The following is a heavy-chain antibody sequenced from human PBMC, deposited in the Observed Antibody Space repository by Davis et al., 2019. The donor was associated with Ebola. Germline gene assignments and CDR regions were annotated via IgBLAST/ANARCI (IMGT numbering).Heavy chain of an antibody. Sequence: GESLKTSCKGSGYTFTTYWIGWVRQMPGKGLEWMGIIYPGDSDTRYSPPFQGQVTISADKSISTAYLQWSSLKASDTAMYYCARRGGWSGAFLDYWGQGTLVTVSS. CDR2: IYPGDSDT. D-gene: IGHD3-3*02. V-gene: IGHV5-51*01. CDR1: GYTFTTYW. CDR3: ARRGGWSGAFLDY. J-gene: IGHJ4*02.